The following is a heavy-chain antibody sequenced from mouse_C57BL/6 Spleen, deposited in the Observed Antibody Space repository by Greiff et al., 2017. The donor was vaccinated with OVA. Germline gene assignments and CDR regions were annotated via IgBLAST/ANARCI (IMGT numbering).Heavy chain of an antibody. D-gene: IGHD2-2*01. CDR2: IYPRSGNT. Sequence: VQLQQSGAELVRPGASVKLSCKASGYTFTSYGIRWVKQRTGQGLEWIGEIYPRSGNTYYNEKFKGKATMTADKSSSTAYMELRSLTSEDSAVYYCARKGYGYDEEYYFDYWGQGTTLTVSS. CDR1: GYTFTSYG. J-gene: IGHJ2*01. V-gene: IGHV1-81*01. CDR3: ARKGYGYDEEYYFDY.